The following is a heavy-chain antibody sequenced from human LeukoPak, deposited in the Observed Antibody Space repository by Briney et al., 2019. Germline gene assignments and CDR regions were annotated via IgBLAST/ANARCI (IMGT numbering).Heavy chain of an antibody. J-gene: IGHJ4*02. Sequence: ASVKVSCKASGYTFTGYYMHWVRQAPGQGLEWMGWINPNSGGTNYPQKFQGGVTMTRDTSISTAYMELSRLRSDDTAVYYCARERWEPPRPFDYWGQGTLVTVSS. V-gene: IGHV1-2*02. D-gene: IGHD1-26*01. CDR1: GYTFTGYY. CDR2: INPNSGGT. CDR3: ARERWEPPRPFDY.